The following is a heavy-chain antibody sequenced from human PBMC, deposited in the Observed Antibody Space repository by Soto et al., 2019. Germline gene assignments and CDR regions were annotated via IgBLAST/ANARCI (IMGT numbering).Heavy chain of an antibody. D-gene: IGHD6-19*01. CDR2: ISDTGAST. J-gene: IGHJ4*02. CDR1: GFTFKESA. V-gene: IGHV3-23*01. Sequence: EARLLEAGGGLKQPGGSLRLSCEASGFTFKESAMNWVRQAPGKGLEWVASISDTGASTWYAESVRGRLSISRDNSKNTLYLQMNSLRGEDTAVYYCAKGRGSGWAWYFDNWGQGTLVTVSS. CDR3: AKGRGSGWAWYFDN.